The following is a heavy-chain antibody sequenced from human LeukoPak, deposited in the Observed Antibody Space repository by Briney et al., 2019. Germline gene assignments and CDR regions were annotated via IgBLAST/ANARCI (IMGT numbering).Heavy chain of an antibody. CDR1: GFTVSSNY. D-gene: IGHD4-17*01. CDR3: AVGDGDYVLGPEYFQH. J-gene: IGHJ1*01. V-gene: IGHV3-66*02. Sequence: PGGSLRLSSAASGFTVSSNYMSWVRQAPGKGLEWVSVIYSGGSTYYADSVKGRFTISRDNSKNTLYLQMNSLRAEDTAVYYCAVGDGDYVLGPEYFQHWGQGTLVTVSS. CDR2: IYSGGST.